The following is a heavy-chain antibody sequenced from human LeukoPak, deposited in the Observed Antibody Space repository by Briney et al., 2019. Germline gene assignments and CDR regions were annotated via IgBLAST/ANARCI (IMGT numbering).Heavy chain of an antibody. CDR2: ISSSRSYI. CDR1: GFTFSSYS. Sequence: PGGSLRLSCAASGFTFSSYSMNWVRQAPGKGLEWVSSISSSRSYIYYADSVKGRFTISRDNAKNSLYLQMNSLRAEDTAVYYCARRMYSSGWDEFDYWGQGTLVTVSS. J-gene: IGHJ4*02. D-gene: IGHD6-19*01. CDR3: ARRMYSSGWDEFDY. V-gene: IGHV3-21*01.